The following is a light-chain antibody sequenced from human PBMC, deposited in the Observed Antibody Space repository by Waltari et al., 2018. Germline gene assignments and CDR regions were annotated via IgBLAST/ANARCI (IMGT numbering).Light chain of an antibody. CDR3: CSSSGGGTWV. CDR2: EGS. J-gene: IGLJ3*02. Sequence: QSALTQPASMSGSPGQSITIPCTSTTTDFVSWYQHLPGKAPSLLIYEGSKRPSGLSGRFSGSQSGNTASLTISGLEFDDQATYYCCSSSGGGTWVFGGGTELAVL. CDR1: TTDF. V-gene: IGLV2-23*01.